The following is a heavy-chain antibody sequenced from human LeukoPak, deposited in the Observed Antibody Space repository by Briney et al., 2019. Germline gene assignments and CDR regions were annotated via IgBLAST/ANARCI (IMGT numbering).Heavy chain of an antibody. CDR3: ARDFNYYDSSGYPHWYFDL. J-gene: IGHJ2*01. Sequence: GGSLRLSCAASGFSFINYVMHWVRQTPGKGLEWVAFIRYGGSDKYYADSVKGRFTISRDNSRNTLYLQMNSLRTGDTAVYYCARDFNYYDSSGYPHWYFDLWGRGTLVTVSS. V-gene: IGHV3-30*02. D-gene: IGHD3-22*01. CDR1: GFSFINYV. CDR2: IRYGGSDK.